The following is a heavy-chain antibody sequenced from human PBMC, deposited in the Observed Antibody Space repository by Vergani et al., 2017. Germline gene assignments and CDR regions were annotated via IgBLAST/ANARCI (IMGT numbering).Heavy chain of an antibody. CDR2: IRYDGGKT. D-gene: IGHD1-26*01. CDR3: AKEPGGSYVKHFDY. Sequence: QVQLVQSGGGVVRPGGSLRVSCAASGFTFSNSAMHWVRQTPGKGLEWVAFIRYDGGKTYYGDSVKGRFTITRDNSKNTLFLQMNSLTPDDTAVYYCAKEPGGSYVKHFDYWGQGTLVTVSS. J-gene: IGHJ4*02. V-gene: IGHV3-30*02. CDR1: GFTFSNSA.